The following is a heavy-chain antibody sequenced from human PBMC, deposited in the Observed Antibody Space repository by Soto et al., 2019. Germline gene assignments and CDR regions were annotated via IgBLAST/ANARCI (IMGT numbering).Heavy chain of an antibody. CDR3: ERGGETFFRGASGGSFAMDV. Sequence: QVQLVQSGAEVKRPGASVNVSCKASGYSFTDYYLHWVRQAPGQGLEWMGWVNPNNGGTTYAQKFQDWVTMTSDTSMSAVYMELTRPTSDDTAVYFCERGGETFFRGASGGSFAMDVWGPGPTVTVSS. CDR2: VNPNNGGT. V-gene: IGHV1-2*04. D-gene: IGHD3-10*01. J-gene: IGHJ6*02. CDR1: GYSFTDYY.